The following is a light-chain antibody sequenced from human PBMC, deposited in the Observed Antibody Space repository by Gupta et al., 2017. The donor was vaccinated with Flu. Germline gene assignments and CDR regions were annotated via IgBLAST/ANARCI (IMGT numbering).Light chain of an antibody. CDR3: QQYDNLPRT. CDR2: GAS. V-gene: IGKV1-33*01. J-gene: IGKJ1*01. CDR1: QDISKY. Sequence: DIQMTQSPSSLSASVGDRVTITCQASQDISKYLNWYQQKPGRAPRLLIYGASNLETGVPSRFSGSASGTDFTFTITSLQPEDIATYYCQQYDNLPRTFGQGTKVEIE.